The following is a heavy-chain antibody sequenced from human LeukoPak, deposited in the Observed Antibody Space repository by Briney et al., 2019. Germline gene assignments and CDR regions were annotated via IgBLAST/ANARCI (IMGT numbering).Heavy chain of an antibody. J-gene: IGHJ3*02. CDR2: IYYSGST. V-gene: IGHV4-59*08. D-gene: IGHD2-21*02. CDR3: ARLPNSGGDCYHGAFDI. CDR1: GVSISSYY. Sequence: SETLSLTCTVSGVSISSYYWSWIRQPPGKGLEWVGYIYYSGSTNYNPSLKSGVTISVDTSTNNFSLQLRSVSAADTAVYYCARLPNSGGDCYHGAFDIWGQGTMVTVSS.